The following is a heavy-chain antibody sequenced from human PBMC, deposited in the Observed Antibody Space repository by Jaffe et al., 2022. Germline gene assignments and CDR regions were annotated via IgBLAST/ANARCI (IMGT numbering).Heavy chain of an antibody. D-gene: IGHD6-13*01. J-gene: IGHJ6*03. CDR1: GFTFSNAW. V-gene: IGHV3-15*01. CDR2: IKSKTDGGTT. Sequence: EVQLVESGGGLVKPGGSLRLSCAASGFTFSNAWMSWVRQAPGKGLEWVGRIKSKTDGGTTDYAAPVKGRFTISRDDSKNTLYLQMNSLKTEDTAVYYCTTVKRGWYSSSWYRREYYYMDVWGKGTTVTVSS. CDR3: TTVKRGWYSSSWYRREYYYMDV.